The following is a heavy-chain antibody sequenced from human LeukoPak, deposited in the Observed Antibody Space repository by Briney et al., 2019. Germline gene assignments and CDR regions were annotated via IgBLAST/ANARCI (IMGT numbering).Heavy chain of an antibody. J-gene: IGHJ4*02. Sequence: RTGGSLRLSCAASGFTFDDYGMSWVRQAPGKGLEWVSGINWNGGSTGYADSVKGRFTISRDNAKNSLYLQMNSLRAEDTALYYCARNYYDSSGYSSWGQGTLVTVSS. D-gene: IGHD3-22*01. CDR2: INWNGGST. CDR3: ARNYYDSSGYSS. V-gene: IGHV3-20*04. CDR1: GFTFDDYG.